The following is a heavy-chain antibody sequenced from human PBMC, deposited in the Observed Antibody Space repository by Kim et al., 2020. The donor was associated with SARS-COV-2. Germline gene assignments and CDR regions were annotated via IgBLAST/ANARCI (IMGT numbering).Heavy chain of an antibody. J-gene: IGHJ4*02. Sequence: FAQKFQDRITMTTDTSPGTVYLELRSLRSDDTAMYYCARDTLIIMASDYWGQGTQVTVSS. CDR3: ARDTLIIMASDY. V-gene: IGHV1-18*01. D-gene: IGHD3-22*01.